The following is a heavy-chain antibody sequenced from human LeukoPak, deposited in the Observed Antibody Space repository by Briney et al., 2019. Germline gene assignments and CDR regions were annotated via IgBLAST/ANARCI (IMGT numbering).Heavy chain of an antibody. CDR2: ISGSGGST. Sequence: GGSLRLSCAASGFTFSSYAMSWVRQAPGKGLEWVSAISGSGGSTYYADSVKGRFTISRDNSKNTLYLQMNSLRAEDTAVYCCAKDLVVVAAAPPADYWGQGTLVTVSS. CDR1: GFTFSSYA. V-gene: IGHV3-23*01. D-gene: IGHD2-15*01. CDR3: AKDLVVVAAAPPADY. J-gene: IGHJ4*02.